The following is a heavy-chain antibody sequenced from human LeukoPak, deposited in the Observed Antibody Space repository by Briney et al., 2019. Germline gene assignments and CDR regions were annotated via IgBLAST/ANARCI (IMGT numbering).Heavy chain of an antibody. CDR3: TCGYYSRGDY. CDR2: VYYSGST. D-gene: IGHD3-22*01. Sequence: SETLSLTCNVSDGSISSATYYWGWIRQPPGKGLEWIGSVYYSGSTYYNPSLKSRVTISLDTSENQFSVKLNSVTAADTAIYYCTCGYYSRGDYWGQGTLVTVSS. J-gene: IGHJ4*02. V-gene: IGHV4-39*01. CDR1: DGSISSATYY.